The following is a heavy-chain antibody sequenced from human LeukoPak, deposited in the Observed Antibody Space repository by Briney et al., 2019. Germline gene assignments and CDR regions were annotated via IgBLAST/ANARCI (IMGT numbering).Heavy chain of an antibody. CDR1: GFTFSSYG. J-gene: IGHJ4*02. Sequence: GGPLRLSCAASGFTFSSYGMHWVRQAPGKGLEWVAVIWYDGSNKYYADSVKGRFTISRDNSKNTLYLQMNSLRAEDTAVYYCAKDEGLDPPYCSSTSCYPGDYWGQGTLVTVSS. V-gene: IGHV3-33*06. CDR2: IWYDGSNK. D-gene: IGHD2-2*01. CDR3: AKDEGLDPPYCSSTSCYPGDY.